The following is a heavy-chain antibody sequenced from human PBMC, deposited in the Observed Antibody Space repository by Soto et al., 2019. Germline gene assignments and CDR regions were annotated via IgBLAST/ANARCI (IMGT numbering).Heavy chain of an antibody. D-gene: IGHD2-21*02. J-gene: IGHJ3*02. CDR2: IYHSGST. V-gene: IGHV4-38-2*01. CDR3: ARSRPRCGGDCYSGAFDI. Sequence: SETLSLTCAVSGYSISSGYYWGWIRQPPGKGLEWIGSIYHSGSTYYNPSLKSRVTISVDTSKNQFSLKLSSVTAADTAVYYCARSRPRCGGDCYSGAFDI. CDR1: GYSISSGYY.